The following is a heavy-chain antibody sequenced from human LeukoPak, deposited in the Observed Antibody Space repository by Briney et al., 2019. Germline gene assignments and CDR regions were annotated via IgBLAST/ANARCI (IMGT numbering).Heavy chain of an antibody. D-gene: IGHD1-26*01. J-gene: IGHJ3*02. CDR3: ARGGIYSYDGFDI. CDR2: INSDGSPT. CDR1: GFTFSACW. V-gene: IGHV3-74*01. Sequence: PGGSLRLSCAASGFTFSACWMHWVRQAPGKGLVWVSRINSDGSPTAYADSVKGRFTISRDNAKNTLYLQMNSLRAEDSAVYYCARGGIYSYDGFDIWGQGTMVTVSS.